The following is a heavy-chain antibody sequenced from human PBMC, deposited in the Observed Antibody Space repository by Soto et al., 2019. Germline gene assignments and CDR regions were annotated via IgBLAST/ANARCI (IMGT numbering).Heavy chain of an antibody. CDR2: ISYDGSNK. D-gene: IGHD5-12*01. J-gene: IGHJ4*02. CDR3: ARTIVATEITGMFDY. Sequence: RLSCAASGFTFSSYAMHWVRQAPGKGLEWVAVISYDGSNKYYADSVKGRFTISRDNSKNTLYLQMNSLRAEDTAVYYCARTIVATEITGMFDYWGQGTLVTVS. CDR1: GFTFSSYA. V-gene: IGHV3-30-3*01.